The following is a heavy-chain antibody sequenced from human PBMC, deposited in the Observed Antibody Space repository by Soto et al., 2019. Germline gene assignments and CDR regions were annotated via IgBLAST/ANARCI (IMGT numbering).Heavy chain of an antibody. Sequence: SETLSLTCTASGGSINSYYWSWIRQPPGKGLEWIGYIYYSGSTNYNPSLKSRVTISVDTSKNQFSLKLSSVTAADTAVYYCARHALAVAGKGPFDYWGQGTLVTVSS. CDR1: GGSINSYY. D-gene: IGHD6-19*01. CDR2: IYYSGST. V-gene: IGHV4-59*08. J-gene: IGHJ4*02. CDR3: ARHALAVAGKGPFDY.